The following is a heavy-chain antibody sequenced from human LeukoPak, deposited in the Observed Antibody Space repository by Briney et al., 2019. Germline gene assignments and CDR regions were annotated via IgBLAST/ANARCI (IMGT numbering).Heavy chain of an antibody. CDR2: IYSDNT. J-gene: IGHJ4*02. V-gene: IGHV3-21*04. D-gene: IGHD2-8*01. CDR1: GFTFSSYS. Sequence: GGSLRLSCAASGFTFSSYSMNWVRQAPGKGLEWVSFIYSDNTHYSDSVKGRFTISRDNAKNSLYLQMNSLRAEDTALYYCARDLYCTNGVCFPTDYWGQGTLVTVSS. CDR3: ARDLYCTNGVCFPTDY.